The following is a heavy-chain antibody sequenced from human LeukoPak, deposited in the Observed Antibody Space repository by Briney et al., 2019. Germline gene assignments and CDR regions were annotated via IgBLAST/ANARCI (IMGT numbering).Heavy chain of an antibody. Sequence: PSETLSLTCTVSVGSINSYYWSWIRQPPGKGLEWIGFIFYTGTTNYNPSLKSRVTISVHTSKTQFSLKLSSVTAADTAVYYCARGGACSGGSCFHYYYYAMDVWGQGSTVTVSS. CDR2: IFYTGTT. J-gene: IGHJ6*02. CDR1: VGSINSYY. V-gene: IGHV4-59*01. CDR3: ARGGACSGGSCFHYYYYAMDV. D-gene: IGHD2-15*01.